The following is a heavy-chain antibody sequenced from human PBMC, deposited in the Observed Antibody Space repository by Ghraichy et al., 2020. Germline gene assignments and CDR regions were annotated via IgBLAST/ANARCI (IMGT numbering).Heavy chain of an antibody. V-gene: IGHV3-23*01. CDR1: GFIFSSYV. Sequence: GGSLRLSCAASGFIFSSYVMSWVRQAPGKGLEWVSDISGSGVSTYYADSVKGRFTISRDNSKNTLYLQMNSLRAGDTAVYHCAKTIVAAGTNFWGQGTLVTVSS. D-gene: IGHD6-13*01. J-gene: IGHJ4*02. CDR2: ISGSGVST. CDR3: AKTIVAAGTNF.